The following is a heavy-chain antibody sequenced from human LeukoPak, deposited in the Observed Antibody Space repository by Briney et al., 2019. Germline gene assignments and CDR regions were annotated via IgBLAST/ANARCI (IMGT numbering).Heavy chain of an antibody. CDR3: ASSLGIAAAGGLFDY. D-gene: IGHD6-13*01. CDR1: GYTFTSYG. V-gene: IGHV1-18*01. CDR2: ISAYNGNT. J-gene: IGHJ4*02. Sequence: ASVKVSCKASGYTFTSYGISWVRQAPGQGLEWMGWISAYNGNTNYAQKLQGRVTMTTDTSTSAAYMELRSLRSDDTAVYHCASSLGIAAAGGLFDYWGQGTLVTVSS.